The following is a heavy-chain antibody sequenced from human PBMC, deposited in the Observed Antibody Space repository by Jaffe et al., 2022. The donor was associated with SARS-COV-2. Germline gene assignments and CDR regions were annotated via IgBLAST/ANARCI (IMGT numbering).Heavy chain of an antibody. CDR2: ISYDGSNK. V-gene: IGHV3-30*18. J-gene: IGHJ4*02. Sequence: QVQLVESGGGVVQPGRSLRLSCAASGFTFSSYGMHWVRQAPGKGLEWVAVISYDGSNKYYADSVKGRFTISRDNSKNTLYLQMNSLRAEDTAVYYCAKEASNYYGSGRHIDYWGQGTLVTVSS. D-gene: IGHD3-10*01. CDR3: AKEASNYYGSGRHIDY. CDR1: GFTFSSYG.